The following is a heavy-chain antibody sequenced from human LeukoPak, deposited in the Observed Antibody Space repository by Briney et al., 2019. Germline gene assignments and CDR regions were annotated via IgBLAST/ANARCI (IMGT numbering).Heavy chain of an antibody. CDR1: GFTFSDNF. D-gene: IGHD3-3*01. CDR2: IRTEARGYST. CDR3: AKPRVFGVTYSYFDD. V-gene: IGHV3-72*01. Sequence: GGSLRLSCAVSGFTFSDNFMDWVRLAPGKGLEWVGRIRTEARGYSTEYAASVKGRFVISRDDSRNSLFLQMSNLMTEDTAVYYCAKPRVFGVTYSYFDDWGQGTLVTVSS. J-gene: IGHJ4*02.